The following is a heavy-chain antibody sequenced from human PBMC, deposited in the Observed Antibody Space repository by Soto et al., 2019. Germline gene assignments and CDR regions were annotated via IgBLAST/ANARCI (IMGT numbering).Heavy chain of an antibody. CDR2: IIPIFGTA. V-gene: IGHV1-69*13. Sequence: SVKVSCKASGGTFSSYAISWVRQAPGQGLEWMGGIIPIFGTANYAQKFQGRVTITADESTSTAYMELSSLRSEDTAVYYCAIVRDDFGELPGRPLDAFDIWGQGTMVTVSS. D-gene: IGHD3-10*01. CDR1: GGTFSSYA. CDR3: AIVRDDFGELPGRPLDAFDI. J-gene: IGHJ3*02.